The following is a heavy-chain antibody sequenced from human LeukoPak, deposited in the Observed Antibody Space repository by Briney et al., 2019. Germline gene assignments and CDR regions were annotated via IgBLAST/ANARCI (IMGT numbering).Heavy chain of an antibody. J-gene: IGHJ4*02. CDR1: GFTFSSYG. V-gene: IGHV3-30*02. CDR2: IRYDGSNT. D-gene: IGHD2-15*01. CDR3: AKPRSLNMVGGAVDY. Sequence: GGSLRLSCAASGFTFSSYGIHWVRQAPGKGLEWVAFIRYDGSNTYYADSVKGRFTFSRDNSMNTLYVQMNSLRAEDTAVYYCAKPRSLNMVGGAVDYWGQGTLVTVSS.